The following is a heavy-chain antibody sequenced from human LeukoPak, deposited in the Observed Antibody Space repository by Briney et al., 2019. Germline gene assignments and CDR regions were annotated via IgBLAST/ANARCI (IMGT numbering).Heavy chain of an antibody. Sequence: SETLSLTCTVSGGSISSYYWSWIRQPPGKGLEWIGYIYYSGSTNYNPSLTSRVTISADTSKNQFSLKLRSLTAADTAVYYCAREDRYCNAGSCYSWGQGTLVIVSS. D-gene: IGHD2-15*01. J-gene: IGHJ4*02. V-gene: IGHV4-59*12. CDR2: IYYSGST. CDR1: GGSISSYY. CDR3: AREDRYCNAGSCYS.